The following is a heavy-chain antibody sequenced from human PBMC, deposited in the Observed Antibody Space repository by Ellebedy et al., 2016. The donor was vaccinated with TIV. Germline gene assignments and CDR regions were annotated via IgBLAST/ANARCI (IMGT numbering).Heavy chain of an antibody. Sequence: SETLSLTXAVYGGSFSGYYWSWIRQPPGKGLEWIGEINHSGSTNYNPSLKSRVTISVDTSKNQFSLKLSSVTAADTAVYYCASLDCSGGSCYSNYFDYWGQGTLVTVSS. CDR2: INHSGST. D-gene: IGHD2-15*01. V-gene: IGHV4-34*01. CDR1: GGSFSGYY. CDR3: ASLDCSGGSCYSNYFDY. J-gene: IGHJ4*02.